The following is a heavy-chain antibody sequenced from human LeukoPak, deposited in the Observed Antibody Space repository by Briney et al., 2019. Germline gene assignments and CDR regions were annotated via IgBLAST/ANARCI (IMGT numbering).Heavy chain of an antibody. CDR2: ISGSGGSGGST. D-gene: IGHD5-18*01. CDR3: ARLLSHGYGPNRYFDY. CDR1: GFTFSSYA. V-gene: IGHV3-23*01. Sequence: PGGSLRLSCAASGFTFSSYAMSWFRQAPGKGLEWFSAISGSGGSGGSTYYADSVKGRFTISRDNSKNTLYLQMNSLRAEDTAVYYCARLLSHGYGPNRYFDYWGQGTLVTVSS. J-gene: IGHJ4*02.